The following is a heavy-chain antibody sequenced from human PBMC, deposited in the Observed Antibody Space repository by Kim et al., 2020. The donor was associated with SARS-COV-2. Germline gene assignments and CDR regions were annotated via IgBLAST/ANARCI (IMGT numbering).Heavy chain of an antibody. J-gene: IGHJ3*02. CDR1: GGSISSSSYY. CDR3: ARDHIVRSAFDI. V-gene: IGHV4-39*02. CDR2: IYYSGST. Sequence: SETLSLTCTVSGGSISSSSYYWGWIRQPPGKGLEWIGSIYYSGSTYYNPSLKSRVTISVDTSKNQFSLKLSSVTAADTAVYYCARDHIVRSAFDIWGQGTMVTVSS. D-gene: IGHD5-12*01.